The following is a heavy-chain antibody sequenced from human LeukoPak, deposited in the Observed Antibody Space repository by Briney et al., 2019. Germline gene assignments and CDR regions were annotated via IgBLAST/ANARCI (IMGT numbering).Heavy chain of an antibody. J-gene: IGHJ4*02. CDR3: ARRVRSADYRLDY. CDR2: ISPSGNT. CDR1: GGSFTIYS. Sequence: SETLSLTCAVYGGSFTIYSWIWIRQRPGKSLEWVGEISPSGNTQYNPSLKSRVTISLDASKSQFYLKLNSVTAADTAVYYCARRVRSADYRLDYWGQGTLVTVSS. V-gene: IGHV4-34*01. D-gene: IGHD4-11*01.